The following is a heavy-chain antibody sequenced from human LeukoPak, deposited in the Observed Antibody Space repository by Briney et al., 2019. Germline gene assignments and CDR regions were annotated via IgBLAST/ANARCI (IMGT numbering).Heavy chain of an antibody. CDR3: ARVTYYYDSRGYYYLYYFDY. CDR1: GASITSYY. J-gene: IGHJ4*02. V-gene: IGHV4-59*01. D-gene: IGHD3-22*01. Sequence: SETLSLTCTVSGASITSYYWSWIRQPPGRGLEWIGYISYRGSTNYSPSLKSRVTISVDTSRNQLSLKLSSVTAADTAVYYCARVTYYYDSRGYYYLYYFDYWGQGTLVTVSS. CDR2: ISYRGST.